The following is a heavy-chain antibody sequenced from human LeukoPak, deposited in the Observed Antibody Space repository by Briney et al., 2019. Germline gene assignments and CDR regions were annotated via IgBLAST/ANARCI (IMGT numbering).Heavy chain of an antibody. V-gene: IGHV3-7*01. Sequence: PGGSLRLSCRASGFTFTNYWMNWVRQAPGKGLEWVANINKDGSAKNYVDSMKGRFTISRDNAKNSLYLQMNSLRAEDTAVYYCAELGITMIGGVWGKGTTVTISS. CDR1: GFTFTNYW. CDR3: AELGITMIGGV. D-gene: IGHD3-10*02. J-gene: IGHJ6*04. CDR2: INKDGSAK.